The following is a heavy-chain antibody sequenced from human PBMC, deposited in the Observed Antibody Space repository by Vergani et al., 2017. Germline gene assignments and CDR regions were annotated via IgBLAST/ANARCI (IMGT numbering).Heavy chain of an antibody. CDR3: ARQFWVSQGVGAFET. J-gene: IGHJ3*02. CDR2: VFHSGSA. Sequence: QVQLQESGPGLVKPSETLSLPCSVSGYSISRGYYWVWIRQPPGKGLEWIATVFHSGSAYYNPSLRRRVTISVETSKNQFPLRLTTLTAADPAVYYCARQFWVSQGVGAFETWGRGTEVSVSS. V-gene: IGHV4-38-2*02. CDR1: GYSISRGYY. D-gene: IGHD3-16*01.